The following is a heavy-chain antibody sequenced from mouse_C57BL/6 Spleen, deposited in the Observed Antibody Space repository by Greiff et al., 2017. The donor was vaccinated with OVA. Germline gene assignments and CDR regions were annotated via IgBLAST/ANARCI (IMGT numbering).Heavy chain of an antibody. D-gene: IGHD2-1*01. J-gene: IGHJ2*01. V-gene: IGHV1-55*01. CDR3: AREGGDGNYYCEY. Sequence: QVQLQQPGAELVKPGASVKMSCKASGYTFTSYWITWVKQRPGQGLEWIGDIYPGSGSTNYNEKFKSKATLTVDTSSSTAYLQLSRLTSEDSAVYYSAREGGDGNYYCEYRGEGTTLTGSA. CDR1: GYTFTSYW. CDR2: IYPGSGST.